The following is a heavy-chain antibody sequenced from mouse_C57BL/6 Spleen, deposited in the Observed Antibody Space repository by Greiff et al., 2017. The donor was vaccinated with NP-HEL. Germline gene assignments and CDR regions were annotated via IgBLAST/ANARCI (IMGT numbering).Heavy chain of an antibody. J-gene: IGHJ1*03. CDR1: GFTFSSYA. CDR2: ISDGGSYT. V-gene: IGHV5-4*01. CDR3: AREGDYWYFDV. Sequence: EVQVVESGGGLVKPGGSLKLSCAASGFTFSSYAMSWVRQTPEKRLEWVATISDGGSYTYYPDNVKGRFTISRDNAKNNLYLQMSHLKSEDTAMYYCAREGDYWYFDVWGTGTTVTVSS.